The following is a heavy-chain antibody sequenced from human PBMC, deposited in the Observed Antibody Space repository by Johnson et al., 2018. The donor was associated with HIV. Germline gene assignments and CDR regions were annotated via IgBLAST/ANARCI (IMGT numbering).Heavy chain of an antibody. CDR3: AIPTVVVLPHGAFDI. V-gene: IGHV3-66*02. CDR1: GISVSSYY. D-gene: IGHD2-2*01. J-gene: IGHJ3*02. Sequence: VQLVESGGGLVQPEGSLRLSCEASGISVSSYYMSWVRQAPGKGLEWVSVISSGGSTYYADSVKGRFTISRDNSKNTLYLQMNSLRTDDSAVYYCAIPTVVVLPHGAFDIWGPGTMVTVSS. CDR2: ISSGGST.